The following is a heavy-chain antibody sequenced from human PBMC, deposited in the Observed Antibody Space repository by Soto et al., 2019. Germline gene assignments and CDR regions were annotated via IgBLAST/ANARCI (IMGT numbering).Heavy chain of an antibody. CDR3: ARDKSGPMVRGVFLRYFDY. CDR2: INTRGRT. V-gene: IGHV4-34*01. D-gene: IGHD3-10*01. Sequence: SETLSLACAVYGGSVTGYYWGWIRQPPWRGRGWVGEINTRGRTNYNPCLKSRVSISVDTSKNQFSLKLSSVTAADTAVYYCARDKSGPMVRGVFLRYFDYWGQGTRVTVSS. CDR1: GGSVTGYY. J-gene: IGHJ4*02.